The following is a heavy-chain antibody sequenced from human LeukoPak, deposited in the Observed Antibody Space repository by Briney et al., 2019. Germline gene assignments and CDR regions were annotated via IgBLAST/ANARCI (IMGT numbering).Heavy chain of an antibody. D-gene: IGHD6-13*01. Sequence: ASVKVSCKASGGTFSSYAISWVRQAPGQGLEWMGGIIPIFGTANYAQKFQGRVTITADESTSTAYMELSSLRSEDTAVYYCARLYSSSWYSYYYYYMDVWGKGTTVTISS. V-gene: IGHV1-69*01. J-gene: IGHJ6*03. CDR3: ARLYSSSWYSYYYYYMDV. CDR2: IIPIFGTA. CDR1: GGTFSSYA.